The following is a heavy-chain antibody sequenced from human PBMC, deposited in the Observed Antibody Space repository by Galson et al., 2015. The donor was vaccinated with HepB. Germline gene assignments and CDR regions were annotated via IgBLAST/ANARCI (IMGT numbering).Heavy chain of an antibody. V-gene: IGHV3-73*01. D-gene: IGHD1-26*01. CDR1: GFTFSGSA. J-gene: IGHJ6*02. Sequence: SLRLSCAASGFTFSGSAMHWVRQASGKGLEWVGRIRSKANSYATAYAASVKGRFTISRDDSKNTAYLQMNSLKTEDTAVYYCTRHDEVGATGYGYYYYGMDVWGQGTTVTVSS. CDR3: TRHDEVGATGYGYYYYGMDV. CDR2: IRSKANSYAT.